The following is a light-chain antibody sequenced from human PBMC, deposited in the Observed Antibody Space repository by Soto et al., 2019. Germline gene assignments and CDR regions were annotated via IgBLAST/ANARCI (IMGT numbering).Light chain of an antibody. Sequence: QPVLTQPPSVSVAPGQRVTISCTGSSSNIGAGYDVHWYQQRPGTAPKLLIYGNSNRPSGVPDRFSGSKSGTSASLAITGLQAEDEADYYCQSYDSSLSAVVFGGGTKLTVL. CDR3: QSYDSSLSAVV. V-gene: IGLV1-40*01. CDR1: SSNIGAGYD. J-gene: IGLJ2*01. CDR2: GNS.